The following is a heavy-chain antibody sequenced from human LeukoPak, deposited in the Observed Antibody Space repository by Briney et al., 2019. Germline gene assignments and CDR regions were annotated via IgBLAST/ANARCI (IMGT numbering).Heavy chain of an antibody. D-gene: IGHD5-18*01. V-gene: IGHV4-39*01. J-gene: IGHJ4*02. Sequence: SETLSLTCTVSGGSISSSNCYRGWIRQPPGKGLEWIGSIYYSGSTYYNPSLKSRVTISVDTSKNQFSLNLSSVTAADTAVYFCARRAYSYGYYFDYWGQGTLVTVSS. CDR1: GGSISSSNCY. CDR3: ARRAYSYGYYFDY. CDR2: IYYSGST.